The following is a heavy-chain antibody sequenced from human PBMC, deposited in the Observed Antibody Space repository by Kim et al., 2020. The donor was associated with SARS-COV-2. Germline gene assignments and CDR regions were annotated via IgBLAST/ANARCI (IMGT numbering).Heavy chain of an antibody. Sequence: GGSLRLSCAASGFTFSSYAMHWVRQAPGKGLEWVAVISYDGSNKYYADSVKGRFTISRDNSKNTLYLQMNSLRAEDTAVYYCARSIPGSYYYGMGVWGQGATVSASS. V-gene: IGHV3-30-3*01. J-gene: IGHJ6*02. CDR2: ISYDGSNK. CDR1: GFTFSSYA. D-gene: IGHD3-10*01. CDR3: ARSIPGSYYYGMGV.